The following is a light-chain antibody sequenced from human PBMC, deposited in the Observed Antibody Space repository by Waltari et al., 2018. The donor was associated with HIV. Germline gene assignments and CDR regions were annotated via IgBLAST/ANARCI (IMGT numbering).Light chain of an antibody. CDR2: RNN. CDR3: AAWDDSLSGLHWV. Sequence: QSVLTQPPSASGTPGQRVTISCSGSSSNIGSPYVYWYQQHPGPAPKLLIYRNNQRPSGVPDRFSGSKSGTSASLAISGLRSEDEADYYCAAWDDSLSGLHWVFGGGTKLTVL. CDR1: SSNIGSPY. J-gene: IGLJ3*02. V-gene: IGLV1-47*01.